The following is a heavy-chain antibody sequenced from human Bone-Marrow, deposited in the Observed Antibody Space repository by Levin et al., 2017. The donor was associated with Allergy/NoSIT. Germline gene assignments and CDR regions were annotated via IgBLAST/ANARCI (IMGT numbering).Heavy chain of an antibody. J-gene: IGHJ4*02. CDR3: ARDGSSGDYAFDY. Sequence: GASVKVSCKASGYTFTGYYMHWVRQAPGQGLEWMGWINPNSGGTNYAQKFQGWVTMTRDTSISTAYMELSRLRSDDTAVYYCARDGSSGDYAFDYWGQGTLVTVSS. D-gene: IGHD3-22*01. V-gene: IGHV1-2*04. CDR1: GYTFTGYY. CDR2: INPNSGGT.